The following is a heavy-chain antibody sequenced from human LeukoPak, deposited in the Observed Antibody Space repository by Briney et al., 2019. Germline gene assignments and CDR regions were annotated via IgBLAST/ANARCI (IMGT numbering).Heavy chain of an antibody. D-gene: IGHD3-22*01. CDR1: GYTFTSYY. J-gene: IGHJ4*02. CDR3: ASGTYYYDSSGLRYFDY. Sequence: ASVKVSCKASGYTFTSYYMHWVRQAPGQGLEWMGIINPSGGSTSYAQKFQGRFTMTRDTSTSTVYMELSSLRSDDTAVYYCASGTYYYDSSGLRYFDYWGQGPLVTVSS. V-gene: IGHV1-46*01. CDR2: INPSGGST.